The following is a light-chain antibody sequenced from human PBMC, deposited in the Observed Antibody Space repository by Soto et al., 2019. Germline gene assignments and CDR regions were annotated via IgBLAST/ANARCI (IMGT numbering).Light chain of an antibody. CDR2: AAS. CDR3: QKYDTAPQT. Sequence: DIQMTQSPSSLSASVGDTVTITCRASQGIIDYLAWYQQRPGKAPTLLIYAASTLHTGVPSPFSGSGAGTDFTLTIRSLQPEDVATYYCQKYDTAPQTFGPGTKVEIK. CDR1: QGIIDY. J-gene: IGKJ1*01. V-gene: IGKV1-27*01.